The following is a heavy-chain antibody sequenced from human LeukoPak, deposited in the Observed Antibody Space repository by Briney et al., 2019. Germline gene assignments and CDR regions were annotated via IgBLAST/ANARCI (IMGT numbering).Heavy chain of an antibody. CDR3: ARSTLERHGEIDY. V-gene: IGHV3-23*01. D-gene: IGHD1-1*01. J-gene: IGHJ4*02. CDR2: ITGSGTNT. CDR1: GFTFSNYA. Sequence: GASLRLSCVASGFTFSNYAMSWVRQAPGKGLEWVSAITGSGTNTYYADSLKGRFTISRDNAKNSLYLQMNSLRAEDTAVYYCARSTLERHGEIDYWGQGTLVTVSS.